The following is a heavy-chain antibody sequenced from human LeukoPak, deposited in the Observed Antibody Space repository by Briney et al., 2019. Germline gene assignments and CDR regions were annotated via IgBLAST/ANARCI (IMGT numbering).Heavy chain of an antibody. CDR2: IYHSGST. D-gene: IGHD3-10*01. Sequence: PSQTLSLTCTVSGGSISSGGYYWSWIRQPPGKGLEWIGYIYHSGSTYYNPPLKSRVTISVDRSKNQFSLKLSSVTAADTAVYYCAREGSGSRWDYNDYWGQGTLVTVSS. V-gene: IGHV4-30-2*01. CDR1: GGSISSGGYY. J-gene: IGHJ4*02. CDR3: AREGSGSRWDYNDY.